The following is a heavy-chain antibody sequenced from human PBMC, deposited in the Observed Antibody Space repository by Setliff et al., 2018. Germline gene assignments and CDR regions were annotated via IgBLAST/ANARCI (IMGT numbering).Heavy chain of an antibody. CDR3: GRDDDTTSHYSILNF. D-gene: IGHD4-4*01. CDR1: GFIPRNYG. CDR2: FWADGNRR. V-gene: IGHV3-33*08. Sequence: PGGSLRLSCTASGFIPRNYGIHWVRQAPGKGLEWVAVFWADGNRRFYADSVKGRFTVSRDLSMDTVFLQMDSLRAEDTALYYCGRDDDTTSHYSILNFWGQGTMVTVSS. J-gene: IGHJ3*01.